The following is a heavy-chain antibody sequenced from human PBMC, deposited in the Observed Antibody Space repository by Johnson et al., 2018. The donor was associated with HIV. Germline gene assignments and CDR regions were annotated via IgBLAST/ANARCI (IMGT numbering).Heavy chain of an antibody. CDR3: AKDWLGYCSGGSCYSGDHDAFDI. J-gene: IGHJ3*02. Sequence: VQLVESGGGLIQPGGSLRLSCAASGFTVSSNYMSWVRQAPGKGLEWVSVIYSGGSTYYADSVKGRFTISRDNSKNTLYLQMNSLRAEDTAVYYCAKDWLGYCSGGSCYSGDHDAFDIWGQGTMVTVSS. V-gene: IGHV3-53*01. CDR2: IYSGGST. CDR1: GFTVSSNY. D-gene: IGHD2-15*01.